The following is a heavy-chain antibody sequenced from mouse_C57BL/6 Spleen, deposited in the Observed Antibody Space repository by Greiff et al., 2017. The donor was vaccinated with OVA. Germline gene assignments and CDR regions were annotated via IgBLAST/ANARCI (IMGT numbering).Heavy chain of an antibody. V-gene: IGHV1-53*01. CDR2: INPSNGGT. D-gene: IGHD4-1*01. CDR1: GYTFTSYW. CDR3: ARSMGTGRGAMDD. J-gene: IGHJ4*01. Sequence: QVQLKQPGTELVKPGASVKLSCKASGYTFTSYWMHWVKQRPGQGLEWIGNINPSNGGTNYNEKFKSKATLTVDKSSSTAYMQLSSLTSEDSAVYYCARSMGTGRGAMDDWGQGTSVTVSS.